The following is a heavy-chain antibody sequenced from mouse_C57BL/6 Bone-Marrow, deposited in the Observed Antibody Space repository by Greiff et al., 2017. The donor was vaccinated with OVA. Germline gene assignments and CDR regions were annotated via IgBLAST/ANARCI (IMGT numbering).Heavy chain of an antibody. Sequence: QVQLQQSGAELVRPGASVTLSCKASGYTFPDYEMHWVKQTPVHGLEWIGAIDPETGGTAYNQKFKGKAILTADKSSRTAYMELRSLTSEDSAVYYCTRGYSNYYAMDYWGQGTSVTVSS. CDR3: TRGYSNYYAMDY. CDR1: GYTFPDYE. D-gene: IGHD2-5*01. V-gene: IGHV1-15*01. J-gene: IGHJ4*01. CDR2: IDPETGGT.